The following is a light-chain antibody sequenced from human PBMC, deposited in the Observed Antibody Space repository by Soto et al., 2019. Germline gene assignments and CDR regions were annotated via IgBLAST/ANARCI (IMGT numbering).Light chain of an antibody. CDR3: QQRSNWPPWT. J-gene: IGKJ1*01. Sequence: EIVLTQSPATLSLSPGERATLSCRASQSVSSYLAWYQQKPGQAPRLLIYDASNRATGIPARFSGSGSGTDFPPPISSREPEDLAVDYCQQRSNWPPWTFGQGTKVEIK. CDR1: QSVSSY. CDR2: DAS. V-gene: IGKV3-11*01.